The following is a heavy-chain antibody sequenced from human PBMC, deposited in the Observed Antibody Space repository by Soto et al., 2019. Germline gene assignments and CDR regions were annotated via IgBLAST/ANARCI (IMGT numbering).Heavy chain of an antibody. Sequence: GGSLRLSCAASGFTFSSYAMSWVRQAPGKGLEWVSAISGSGGSTYYADSVKGRFTISRDNSKNTLYLQMNSLRAEDTAVYYCAKFSAKYYYYGMDVWGQGTTVTVSS. CDR2: ISGSGGST. V-gene: IGHV3-23*01. CDR3: AKFSAKYYYYGMDV. D-gene: IGHD6-19*01. J-gene: IGHJ6*02. CDR1: GFTFSSYA.